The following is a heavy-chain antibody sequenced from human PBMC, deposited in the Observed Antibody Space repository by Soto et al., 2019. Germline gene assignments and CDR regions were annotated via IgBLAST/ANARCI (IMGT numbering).Heavy chain of an antibody. J-gene: IGHJ6*02. CDR2: ISSGGST. CDR3: ARGPPPHSYGFWSRMDV. V-gene: IGHV3-66*01. D-gene: IGHD5-18*01. Sequence: PGGSLRLSCAASGFTVSSNYMSWVRQAPGKGLEWVSVISSGGSTYYADSVKGRFSISRDNSKNTLYLQMNSLRAEDTAVYYCARGPPPHSYGFWSRMDVWGQGTTVTVSS. CDR1: GFTVSSNY.